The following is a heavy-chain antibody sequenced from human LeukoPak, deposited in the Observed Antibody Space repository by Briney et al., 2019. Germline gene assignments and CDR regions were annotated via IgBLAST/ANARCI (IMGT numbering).Heavy chain of an antibody. J-gene: IGHJ5*02. V-gene: IGHV1-69*05. D-gene: IGHD3-22*01. Sequence: ASVKVSCKASGGTFSSYAISWVRQAPGQGLEWMGGIIPIFGTANYAQKFQGKVTITTDESTSTAYMELSSLGSEDTAVYYCAQGSGYYAFLNWFDPWGQGTLVTVSS. CDR2: IIPIFGTA. CDR1: GGTFSSYA. CDR3: AQGSGYYAFLNWFDP.